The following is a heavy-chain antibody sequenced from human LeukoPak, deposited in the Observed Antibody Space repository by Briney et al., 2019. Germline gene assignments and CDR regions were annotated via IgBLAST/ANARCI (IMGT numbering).Heavy chain of an antibody. Sequence: GGSLRLSCTLSGLSVSNNYLIWSRQAPGKGLERVSVIFPNGNTYSADFVEGRFSISRDKSSNTLFLDISRVGTGDTSVYLCTSANPVYVYLDYWGQGTLVSVSS. CDR2: IFPNGNT. CDR1: GLSVSNNY. CDR3: TSANPVYVYLDY. V-gene: IGHV3-53*01. J-gene: IGHJ4*02. D-gene: IGHD5/OR15-5a*01.